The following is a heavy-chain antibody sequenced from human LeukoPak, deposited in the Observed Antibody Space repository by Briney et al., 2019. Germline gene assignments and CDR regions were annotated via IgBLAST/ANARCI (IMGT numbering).Heavy chain of an antibody. D-gene: IGHD3-10*01. CDR3: ARRSYYGSGTYGRPYNWFDP. Sequence: PSETLSLTCAVYGGSFSGYYWSWIRQPPGKGLEWIGEINHSGSTNYNPSLKSRVTISVDTSKNQFSLKLSSVTAADTAVYYCARRSYYGSGTYGRPYNWFDPWGQGTLVTVSS. CDR2: INHSGST. CDR1: GGSFSGYY. V-gene: IGHV4-34*01. J-gene: IGHJ5*02.